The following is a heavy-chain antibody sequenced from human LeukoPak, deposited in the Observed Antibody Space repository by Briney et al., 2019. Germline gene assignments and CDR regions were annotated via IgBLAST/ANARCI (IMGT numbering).Heavy chain of an antibody. CDR1: GFTFSSYS. J-gene: IGHJ3*02. CDR3: ARDSSSWYYDAFDI. D-gene: IGHD6-13*01. V-gene: IGHV3-21*01. CDR2: ISSSSSYI. Sequence: PGGSLRLSCAASGFTFSSYSMNWVRQAPGKGLEWVSSISSSSSYIYYADSVKGRFTISRDNAKNSLYLQMNSLGAEDTAVYYCARDSSSWYYDAFDIWGQGTMVTVSS.